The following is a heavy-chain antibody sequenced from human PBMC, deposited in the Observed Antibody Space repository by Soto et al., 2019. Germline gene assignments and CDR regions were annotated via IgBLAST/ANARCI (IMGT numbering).Heavy chain of an antibody. CDR3: ARRTWGMDV. J-gene: IGHJ6*02. V-gene: IGHV4-4*02. CDR2: IFHSGNT. CDR1: SGSIDTTNW. D-gene: IGHD2-8*01. Sequence: LSLTCAVSSGSIDTTNWWSWVRQPPGKGLEWIGEIFHSGNTYYNPSLASRVTISVDTSKNQFSLNLRSVTAADTAVYYCARRTWGMDVWGQGTTVTVSS.